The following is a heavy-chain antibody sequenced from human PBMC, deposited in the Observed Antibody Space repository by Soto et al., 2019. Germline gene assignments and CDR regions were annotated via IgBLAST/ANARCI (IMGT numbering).Heavy chain of an antibody. CDR2: IYYSGST. J-gene: IGHJ4*02. D-gene: IGHD4-17*01. Sequence: QVQLRESGPGLVKPSQTLSLTCTVSGGSISSGGYYWSWIRQHPGKGLEWIGYIYYSGSTYYNPSLKSRVTISVDTSKNQVSLKLSSVTAADTAVYYCARENFPNDYGDYGADYWGQGTLVTVSS. V-gene: IGHV4-31*03. CDR1: GGSISSGGYY. CDR3: ARENFPNDYGDYGADY.